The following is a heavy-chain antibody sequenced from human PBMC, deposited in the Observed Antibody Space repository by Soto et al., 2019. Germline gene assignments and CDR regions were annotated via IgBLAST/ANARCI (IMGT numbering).Heavy chain of an antibody. CDR3: ARGEVLLWFGDITGNWFDP. CDR2: MNPNSGNT. Sequence: QVQLVQSGAEVKKPGASVKVSCKASGYTFTSYDINWVRQATGQGLEWMGWMNPNSGNTGYAQKFQGRVTMTRNTSISTAYMELSSLRSEDTAVYYCARGEVLLWFGDITGNWFDPWGQGTLVTVSS. V-gene: IGHV1-8*01. D-gene: IGHD3-10*01. J-gene: IGHJ5*02. CDR1: GYTFTSYD.